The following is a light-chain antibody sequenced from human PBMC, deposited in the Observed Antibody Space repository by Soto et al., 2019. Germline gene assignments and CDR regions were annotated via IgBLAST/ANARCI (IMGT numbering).Light chain of an antibody. J-gene: IGKJ1*01. CDR2: QAS. V-gene: IGKV1-5*03. CDR3: QQYNTYRT. Sequence: DIQMTQSPSTLSASVGDRLTITCRASQSVGTSLARYQQKAGIAPKLLIYQASSLKNGVPSRFSGSGSGTEFTLTISSLQPDDFATYYCQQYNTYRTLGQGTKVDIK. CDR1: QSVGTS.